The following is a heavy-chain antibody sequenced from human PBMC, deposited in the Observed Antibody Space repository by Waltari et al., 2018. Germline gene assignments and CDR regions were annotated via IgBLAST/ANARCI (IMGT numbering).Heavy chain of an antibody. D-gene: IGHD3-22*01. V-gene: IGHV3-7*01. CDR2: IKKDGSEE. Sequence: EVQLVESGGGLVQPGGSLRLSCAASGFTLSSYWMSWVRQAPGKGPEWVANIKKDGSEEYYVDSVRGRFTIPRDNAKNSLYLQMNSLRPEDTAVYYCARDQWFAFDIWGQGTMVTVSS. CDR1: GFTLSSYW. J-gene: IGHJ3*02. CDR3: ARDQWFAFDI.